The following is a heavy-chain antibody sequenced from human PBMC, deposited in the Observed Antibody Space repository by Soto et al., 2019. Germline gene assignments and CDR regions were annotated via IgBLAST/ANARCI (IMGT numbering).Heavy chain of an antibody. CDR2: ISYDGNNK. Sequence: GGSLRLSCAASRFSLSTFVMYWVRQAPGKGLEWVAFISYDGNNKYYADSVKGRFTISRDISMNTLYLQVNNLRADDTAVYYCERDMALLEGMDVWGQGTKVTVSS. CDR1: RFSLSTFV. CDR3: ERDMALLEGMDV. D-gene: IGHD3-10*01. J-gene: IGHJ6*02. V-gene: IGHV3-30*04.